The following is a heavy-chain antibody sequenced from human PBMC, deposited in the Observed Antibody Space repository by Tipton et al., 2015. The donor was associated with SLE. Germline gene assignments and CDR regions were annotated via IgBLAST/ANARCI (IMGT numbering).Heavy chain of an antibody. CDR2: INHSGST. D-gene: IGHD3-22*01. V-gene: IGHV4-34*01. CDR1: GGSFSGYY. Sequence: TLSLTCAVYGGSFSGYYGSWIRQPPGKGLEWIGEINHSGSTNYNPSLKSRVTISVDTSKNQFSLKLSSVTAADTAVYYCARGQEGRVTMIVEYYYYYMDVWGKGTTVTVSS. CDR3: ARGQEGRVTMIVEYYYYYMDV. J-gene: IGHJ6*03.